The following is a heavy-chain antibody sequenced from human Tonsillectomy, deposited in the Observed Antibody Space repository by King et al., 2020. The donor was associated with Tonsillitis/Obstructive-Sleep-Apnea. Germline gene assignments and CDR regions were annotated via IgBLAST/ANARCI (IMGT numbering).Heavy chain of an antibody. J-gene: IGHJ2*01. V-gene: IGHV3-30*18. CDR3: AKDWYFDL. CDR1: GFTFSSYG. CDR2: ISYDGSNK. Sequence: VQLVESGGGVVQPGRSLRLSCAASGFTFSSYGMHWVRQAPGKGLEWVAVISYDGSNKYYADSVEGRFTISRDNSKNTLYLQMNSLRAEDTAVYYCAKDWYFDLWGRGTLVTVSS.